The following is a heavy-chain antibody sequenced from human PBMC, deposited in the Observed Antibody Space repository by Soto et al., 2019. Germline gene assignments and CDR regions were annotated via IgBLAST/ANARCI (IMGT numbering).Heavy chain of an antibody. J-gene: IGHJ3*02. D-gene: IGHD1-26*01. CDR2: IIPIFGTA. CDR1: GGTFSNYA. CDR3: VRPYQEDSGRSAFDI. Sequence: QVQLVQSGAEVKKPGSSVKVSCRASGGTFSNYAINWVRQAPGQGLEWMGGIIPIFGTADYAQNFQGRVSITADESTNPSYMALSRLSSEDTAVYFCVRPYQEDSGRSAFDIWGQGTLVTVSA. V-gene: IGHV1-69*01.